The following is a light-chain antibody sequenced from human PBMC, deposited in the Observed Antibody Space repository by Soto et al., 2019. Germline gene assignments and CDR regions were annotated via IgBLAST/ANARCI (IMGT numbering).Light chain of an antibody. CDR2: VNNGGSH. J-gene: IGLJ3*02. V-gene: IGLV4-69*01. Sequence: QLVLTQSPSASASLGASVKLTCTLSSGHSSNAIAWHQQQPEKGPRYLMRVNNGGSHNKGDGIPDRFSGSSSGPERYLTISSLQSEDEADYYCQTWGAGMRVFGGGTKLTVL. CDR3: QTWGAGMRV. CDR1: SGHSSNA.